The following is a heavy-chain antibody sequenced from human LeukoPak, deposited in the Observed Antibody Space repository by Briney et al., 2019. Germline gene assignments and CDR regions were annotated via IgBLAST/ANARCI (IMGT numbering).Heavy chain of an antibody. CDR1: GFTFSNAW. CDR2: IKSKTDGGTT. D-gene: IGHD2-2*01. J-gene: IGHJ4*02. CDR3: TTLYCSSTSCHFDY. Sequence: GGSLRLSCAASGFTFSNAWMSWVRQAPGKGLEWVGRIKSKTDGGTTDYAAPVKGRFTISRDDSKNTLYLQMNSLKTEDTAVYYCTTLYCSSTSCHFDYWGQGTLVTVSS. V-gene: IGHV3-15*01.